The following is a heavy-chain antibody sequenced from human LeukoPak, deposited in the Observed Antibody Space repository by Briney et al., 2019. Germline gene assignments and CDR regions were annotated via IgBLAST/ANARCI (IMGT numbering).Heavy chain of an antibody. CDR2: IKQDGSEK. V-gene: IGHV3-7*01. D-gene: IGHD6-13*01. Sequence: GGSLRLSCAASGFAFSSYWMSWVRQAPGKGPEWVANIKQDGSEKYYVDSVKGRFTISRDNAKNSLYLQMNSLRAEDTAVYYCASGYSSSWLPPGGWGQGTLVTVSS. CDR1: GFAFSSYW. CDR3: ASGYSSSWLPPGG. J-gene: IGHJ4*02.